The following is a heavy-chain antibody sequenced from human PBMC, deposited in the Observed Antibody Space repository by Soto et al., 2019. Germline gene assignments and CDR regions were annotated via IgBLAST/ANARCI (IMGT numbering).Heavy chain of an antibody. CDR2: VGKDGNSK. CDR1: GFSVSNSG. CDR3: ASGEVWTDGAFDI. Sequence: QVQLVESGGGVVQPGQSLRLSCAASGFSVSNSGMHWVRQAPGKGLEWVAVVGKDGNSKHYGDSVNGRFTISRDKSKNTLELQMRSLIGEDTAVYYCASGEVWTDGAFDIWGQGKRGTVSS. J-gene: IGHJ3*02. D-gene: IGHD2-21*01. V-gene: IGHV3-33*01.